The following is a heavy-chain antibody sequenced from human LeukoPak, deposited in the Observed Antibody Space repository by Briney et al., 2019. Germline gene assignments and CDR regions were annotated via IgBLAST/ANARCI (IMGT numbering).Heavy chain of an antibody. CDR2: IYYSGST. D-gene: IGHD2-15*01. CDR1: GGSLSSSSYY. Sequence: SETLSLTCTVSGGSLSSSSYYWGWIRQPPGTGLEWVGSIYYSGSTYYNPSLKSRVTISVDTSKNQFSLKLSSVTAADTAVYYCARSAVVVAATHWFDPWGQGTLVTVSS. J-gene: IGHJ5*02. V-gene: IGHV4-39*01. CDR3: ARSAVVVAATHWFDP.